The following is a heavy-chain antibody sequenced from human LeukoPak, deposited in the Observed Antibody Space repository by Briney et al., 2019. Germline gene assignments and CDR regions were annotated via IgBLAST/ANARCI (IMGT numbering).Heavy chain of an antibody. J-gene: IGHJ4*02. CDR3: AKAATAYDILTGCDY. CDR1: GFTFSSYA. V-gene: IGHV3-23*01. CDR2: ISGSGGST. Sequence: GGSLRLSCAASGFTFSSYAMSWVRQAPGKGLEWVSAISGSGGSTYYADSVKGRFTISRDNSKNTLYLQMNSLRAEDTAVYYFAKAATAYDILTGCDYWGQGTLVTVSS. D-gene: IGHD3-9*01.